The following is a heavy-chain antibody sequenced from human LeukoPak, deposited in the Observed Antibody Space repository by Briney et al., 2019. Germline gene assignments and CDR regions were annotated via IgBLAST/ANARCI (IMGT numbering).Heavy chain of an antibody. D-gene: IGHD5-18*01. CDR1: GGSISSYY. V-gene: IGHV4-59*01. CDR3: ARGGYSYGFGVYFDY. CDR2: IYYSGST. Sequence: SETLSLTCTVSGGSISSYYWSWIRQPPGKGLEWIGYIYYSGSTNHNPSLKSRVTISVDTSKNQFSLKLSSVTAADTAVYYCARGGYSYGFGVYFDYWGQGTLVTVSS. J-gene: IGHJ4*02.